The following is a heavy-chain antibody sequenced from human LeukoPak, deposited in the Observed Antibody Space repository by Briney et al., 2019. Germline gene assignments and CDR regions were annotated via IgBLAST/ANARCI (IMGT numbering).Heavy chain of an antibody. CDR2: ISAYNGNT. D-gene: IGHD2-2*01. CDR3: APSYCSSTSCYLGY. V-gene: IGHV1-18*01. Sequence: ASVKVSCKASGYTFTSYGISWVRQAPGQGLEWMGWISAYNGNTNYAQKLQGRVTMTRNTSISTAYMELSSLRSEDTAVYYCAPSYCSSTSCYLGYWGQGTLVTVSS. CDR1: GYTFTSYG. J-gene: IGHJ4*02.